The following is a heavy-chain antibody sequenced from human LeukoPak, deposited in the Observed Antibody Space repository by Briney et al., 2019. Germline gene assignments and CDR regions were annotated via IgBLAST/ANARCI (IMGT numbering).Heavy chain of an antibody. D-gene: IGHD1-26*01. V-gene: IGHV1-2*06. CDR2: INPNSRGT. CDR3: AREVGGTTLDFQH. J-gene: IGHJ1*01. Sequence: GASVKVSYKASGYTFTDYHMHWVRQAPGQGLEWMGRINPNSRGTNYAQKFQGRVTMTRDTSISTAYMELSRLRSDDTAVYYCAREVGGTTLDFQHWGQGTLVTVSS. CDR1: GYTFTDYH.